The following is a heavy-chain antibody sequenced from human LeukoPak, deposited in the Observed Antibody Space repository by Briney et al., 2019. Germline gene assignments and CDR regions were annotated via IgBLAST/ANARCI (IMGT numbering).Heavy chain of an antibody. CDR2: INPSGGST. D-gene: IGHD3-22*01. J-gene: IGHJ5*02. V-gene: IGHV1-46*01. CDR3: ARDLDPKDYDSSGYST. Sequence: ASVKVSCKASGYTFTSYYMHWVRQAPGQGLEGMGIINPSGGSTSYAQKFQGRVTMTRDTSTSTVYMELSSLRSEDTAVYYCARDLDPKDYDSSGYSTWGQGTLVTVSS. CDR1: GYTFTSYY.